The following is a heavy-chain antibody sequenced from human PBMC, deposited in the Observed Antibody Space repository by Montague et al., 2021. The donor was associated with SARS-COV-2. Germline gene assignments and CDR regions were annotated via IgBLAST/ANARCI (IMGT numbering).Heavy chain of an antibody. V-gene: IGHV4-59*01. Sequence: SETLSLTCTVSGGSISSYYWSWIRQPPGKGLEWIGYIYYSGANNNNPPLKRRATISEATSKNQSPLKLSSVTAADTAVYYCARVAPRYDSITFFRVVIPDCLDPWGQGTLVTVSS. D-gene: IGHD3-3*01. J-gene: IGHJ5*02. CDR3: ARVAPRYDSITFFRVVIPDCLDP. CDR1: GGSISSYY. CDR2: IYYSGAN.